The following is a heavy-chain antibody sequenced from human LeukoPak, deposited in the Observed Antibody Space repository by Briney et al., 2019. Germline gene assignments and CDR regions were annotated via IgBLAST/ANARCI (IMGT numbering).Heavy chain of an antibody. CDR3: ARDYIAAAVDYYYYMDV. Sequence: RVASVKVSCKASGYTFTGYYMHWVRRAPGQGLEWMGWINPNSGGTNYAQKFQGRVTMTRDTSISTAYMELSRLRSDDTAVYYCARDYIAAAVDYYYYMDVWGKGTTVTVSS. D-gene: IGHD6-13*01. V-gene: IGHV1-2*02. J-gene: IGHJ6*03. CDR2: INPNSGGT. CDR1: GYTFTGYY.